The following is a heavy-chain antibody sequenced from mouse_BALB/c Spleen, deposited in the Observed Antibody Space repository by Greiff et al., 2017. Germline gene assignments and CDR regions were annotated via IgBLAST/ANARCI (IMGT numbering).Heavy chain of an antibody. J-gene: IGHJ4*01. D-gene: IGHD2-1*01. CDR2: IDPANGNT. V-gene: IGHV14-3*02. CDR1: GFNIKDTY. Sequence: EVQLQQSGAELVKPGASVKLSCTASGFNIKDTYMHWVKQRPEQGLEWIGRIDPANGNTKYDPKFQGKATITADTSSNTAYLQLSSLTSEDTAVYDCACYYGSYVEVLYAMDFWGEGTSVTVSS. CDR3: ACYYGSYVEVLYAMDF.